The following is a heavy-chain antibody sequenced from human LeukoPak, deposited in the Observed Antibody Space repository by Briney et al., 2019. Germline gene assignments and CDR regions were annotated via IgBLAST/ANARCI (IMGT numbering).Heavy chain of an antibody. CDR3: AREPQTGTTVDY. V-gene: IGHV4-4*07. D-gene: IGHD1-1*01. J-gene: IGHJ4*02. Sequence: SSETLSLTCAVYGGSFSGYYWSWIRQPAGKGLEWIGRIYTSGSTNYNPSLKSRVTMSVDTSKNQFSLKLSSVTAADTAVYYRAREPQTGTTVDYWGQGTLVTVSS. CDR2: IYTSGST. CDR1: GGSFSGYY.